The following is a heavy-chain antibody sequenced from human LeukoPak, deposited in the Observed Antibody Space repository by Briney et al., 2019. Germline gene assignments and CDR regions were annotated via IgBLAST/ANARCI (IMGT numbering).Heavy chain of an antibody. V-gene: IGHV1-69*04. J-gene: IGHJ3*02. CDR2: IIPIIGTT. Sequence: LVKFSCKASGGTFSTYAINWVRQAPGQGLEWMGRIIPIIGTTNYSQKFQGRVTITADKSTSTAYMELSSLKSEDTAVYYCARRSLDGFDIWGPGTMVTVSS. CDR1: GGTFSTYA. CDR3: ARRSLDGFDI.